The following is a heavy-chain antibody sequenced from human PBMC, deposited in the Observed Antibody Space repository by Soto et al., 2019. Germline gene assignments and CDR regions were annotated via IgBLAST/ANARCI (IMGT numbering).Heavy chain of an antibody. CDR1: GGSISSSSYY. CDR3: ARLVVPAATVYYYYGMDV. CDR2: IYYSGST. D-gene: IGHD2-2*01. Sequence: SQTLSLTCTVSGGSISSSSYYWGWIRQPPGKGLEWIGSIYYSGSTYYNPSLKSRVTISVDTSKNQFSLKLSSVTAADTAVYYCARLVVPAATVYYYYGMDVWGQGTTVTVSS. J-gene: IGHJ6*02. V-gene: IGHV4-39*01.